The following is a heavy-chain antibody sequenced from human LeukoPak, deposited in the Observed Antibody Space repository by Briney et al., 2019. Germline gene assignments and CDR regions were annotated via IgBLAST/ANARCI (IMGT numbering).Heavy chain of an antibody. Sequence: SETLSLTCAVYGGSFGGYYWSWIRQPPGKGLEWIGEINHSGSTNYNPSLKSRVTISVDTSKNQFSLKLSSVTAADTAVYYCARGPAARGFDYWGQGTLVTVSS. D-gene: IGHD6-6*01. CDR3: ARGPAARGFDY. J-gene: IGHJ4*02. V-gene: IGHV4-34*01. CDR2: INHSGST. CDR1: GGSFGGYY.